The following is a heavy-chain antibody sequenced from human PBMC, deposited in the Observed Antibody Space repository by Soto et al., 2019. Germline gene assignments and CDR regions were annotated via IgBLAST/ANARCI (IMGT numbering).Heavy chain of an antibody. D-gene: IGHD2-21*02. CDR1: GGTFSSYA. J-gene: IGHJ4*02. V-gene: IGHV1-69*12. CDR3: ARDDRAYCGGDCYSPFDY. CDR2: IIPIFGTA. Sequence: QVQLVQSGAEVKKPGSSVKVSCKASGGTFSSYAISWVRQAPGQGLEWMGGIIPIFGTANYAQKFQGRVTISADESASTAYMELSSLRSEDTAVYYCARDDRAYCGGDCYSPFDYWGQGTLVTVSS.